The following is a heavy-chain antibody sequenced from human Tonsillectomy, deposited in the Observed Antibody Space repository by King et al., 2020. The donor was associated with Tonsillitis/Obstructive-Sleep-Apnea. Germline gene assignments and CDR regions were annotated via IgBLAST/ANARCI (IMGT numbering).Heavy chain of an antibody. J-gene: IGHJ4*02. CDR3: ARHRNDGYISPFDS. Sequence: LQLQESGPGLVKPSETLSLTCTVSGGSLSSSDYYCGWIRQPPGKGLECIGSIYYSGSTYYNPSLKSRVTISVDTSKSQFSLKVNSVTAADTAIYYCARHRNDGYISPFDSWGQGTLVTVSS. D-gene: IGHD5-18*01. V-gene: IGHV4-39*01. CDR1: GGSLSSSDYY. CDR2: IYYSGST.